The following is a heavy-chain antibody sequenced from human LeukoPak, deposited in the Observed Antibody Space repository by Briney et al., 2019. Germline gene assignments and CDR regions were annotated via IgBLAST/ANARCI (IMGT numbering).Heavy chain of an antibody. D-gene: IGHD4-17*01. CDR1: GDSLGTYF. Sequence: PSETLSLTCTVTGDSLGTYFWSWIRQPPGKGLEWIGYISTTGGTSHNPSLKSRVTLSLDTSKNQFSLNLNSVTAADTALYYCARFATVVSRGFDYWGQGTLVTVSS. J-gene: IGHJ4*02. CDR3: ARFATVVSRGFDY. V-gene: IGHV4-4*09. CDR2: ISTTGGT.